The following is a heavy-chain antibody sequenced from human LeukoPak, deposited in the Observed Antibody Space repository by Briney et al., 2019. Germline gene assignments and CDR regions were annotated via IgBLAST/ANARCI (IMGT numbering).Heavy chain of an antibody. CDR3: ARDRRNTYGRNLDY. D-gene: IGHD5-18*01. CDR1: GGSISTYY. V-gene: IGHV4-59*12. J-gene: IGHJ4*02. CDR2: IYYNENT. Sequence: PSETLSLTCTVSGGSISTYYWSWIRQPPGKGLEWIGYIYYNENTNYNPSLKSRVTISVDTSKNQFSLKLSSVTAADTAVYYCARDRRNTYGRNLDYWAREPWSPSPQ.